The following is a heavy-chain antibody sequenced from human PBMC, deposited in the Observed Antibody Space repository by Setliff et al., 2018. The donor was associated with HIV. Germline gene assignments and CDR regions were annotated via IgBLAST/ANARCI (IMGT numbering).Heavy chain of an antibody. J-gene: IGHJ3*02. CDR2: IWFNGNNK. V-gene: IGHV3-30*02. CDR1: GFSFSSYG. D-gene: IGHD3-10*01. Sequence: PGGSLRLSCAASGFSFSSYGMHWVRQAPGKGLEWVATIWFNGNNKYYEDSVKGRFTISRDNSKNTVHLQMNSLRVDDTAVYYCAKELGGSGIDAFDIWGQGTMVTVS. CDR3: AKELGGSGIDAFDI.